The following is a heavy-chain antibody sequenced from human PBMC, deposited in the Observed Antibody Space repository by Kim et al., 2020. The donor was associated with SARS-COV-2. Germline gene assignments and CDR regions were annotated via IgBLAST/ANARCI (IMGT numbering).Heavy chain of an antibody. CDR1: GFTFSSYG. CDR3: AKESGWYSPSFFDY. CDR2: ISYDGSNK. J-gene: IGHJ4*02. Sequence: GGSLRLSCAASGFTFSSYGMHWVRQAPGKGLEWVAVISYDGSNKYYADSVKGRFTISRDNSKNTLYLQMNSLRAEDTAVYYCAKESGWYSPSFFDYWGQGTLVTVSS. V-gene: IGHV3-30*18. D-gene: IGHD6-19*01.